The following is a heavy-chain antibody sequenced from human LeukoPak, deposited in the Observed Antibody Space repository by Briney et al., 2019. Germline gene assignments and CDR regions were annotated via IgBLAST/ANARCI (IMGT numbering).Heavy chain of an antibody. Sequence: GGSLRLSCAASGFTVSSSYMNWLRQAPGKGLEGVSIIYAGGSTYYAGSVEGRFTISRDNSKNTLYLQMNSLRAEDTAVYYCAREEETFKACGPWGQGTLVTVSS. V-gene: IGHV3-53*01. CDR2: IYAGGST. D-gene: IGHD3-16*01. CDR3: AREEETFKACGP. CDR1: GFTVSSSY. J-gene: IGHJ5*02.